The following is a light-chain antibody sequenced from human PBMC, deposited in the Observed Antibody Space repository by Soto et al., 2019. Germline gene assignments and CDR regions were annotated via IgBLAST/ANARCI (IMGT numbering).Light chain of an antibody. CDR1: QDISNY. CDR3: QQYDNFPYT. V-gene: IGKV1-33*01. CDR2: DAS. J-gene: IGKJ2*01. Sequence: DIQMTQSPSSLSASVGDRVTITCQASQDISNYLSWFQHQPGKVPKLLIFDASTLQTGVPSRFSGSGSGTHFTFAINSLQPEDIATYFCQQYDNFPYTFGQGTKLEIE.